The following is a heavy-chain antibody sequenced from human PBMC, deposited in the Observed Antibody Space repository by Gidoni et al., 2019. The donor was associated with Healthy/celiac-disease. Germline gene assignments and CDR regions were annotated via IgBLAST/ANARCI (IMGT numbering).Heavy chain of an antibody. Sequence: EVQLVASGGGLVQPGGSLRLSCAASGFTVSSNYMSWVRQAPGKGLEWVSVIYSGGSTYDADSVKGRFTISRHNSKNTLYLQMNSLRAEDTAVYYCASRADPTGWVDEYYFDYWGQGTLVTVSS. CDR3: ASRADPTGWVDEYYFDY. CDR1: GFTVSSNY. CDR2: IYSGGST. D-gene: IGHD6-19*01. V-gene: IGHV3-53*04. J-gene: IGHJ4*02.